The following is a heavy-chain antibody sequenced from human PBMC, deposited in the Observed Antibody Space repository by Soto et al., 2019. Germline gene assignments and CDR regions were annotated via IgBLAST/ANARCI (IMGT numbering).Heavy chain of an antibody. J-gene: IGHJ3*02. V-gene: IGHV3-53*01. CDR1: GFTVSSNY. CDR2: IYSGGST. Sequence: GGSLRLSCAASGFTVSSNYMSWVRQAPGKGLEWVSVIYSGGSTYYADSVKGRFTISRDNSKNTLYLQMNSLRAEDTAMYYCARAKVLGSSSYAFDIWGQGTMVTVSS. D-gene: IGHD6-6*01. CDR3: ARAKVLGSSSYAFDI.